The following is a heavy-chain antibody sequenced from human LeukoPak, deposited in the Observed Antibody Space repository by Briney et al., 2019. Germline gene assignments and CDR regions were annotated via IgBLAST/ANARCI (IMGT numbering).Heavy chain of an antibody. J-gene: IGHJ5*02. CDR3: ARGRFPNWFDP. V-gene: IGHV5-51*01. Sequence: GESLRISCKGSGYSFTTYWIGWVRQMPGKGLEWVGIIYPGDSNTRYSPSFQGQVTISADKSISTAYLQWSSLKASDTAMYYCARGRFPNWFDPWGQGTLVTVSS. CDR1: GYSFTTYW. CDR2: IYPGDSNT. D-gene: IGHD3-3*01.